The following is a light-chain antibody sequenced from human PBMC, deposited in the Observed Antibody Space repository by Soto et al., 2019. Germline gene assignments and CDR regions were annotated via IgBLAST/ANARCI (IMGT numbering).Light chain of an antibody. CDR1: RGVSSNY. CDR3: QQYAPSPAIT. V-gene: IGKV3-20*01. Sequence: ETVLTQSPGTLSLSPGERATLSCRASRGVSSNYLVWYQQKPGQAPRLLISGVSTRATGIPDRFSGSGSGTDFTLTISRLEPEDVAVYYCQQYAPSPAITFGQGTRVEIK. CDR2: GVS. J-gene: IGKJ5*01.